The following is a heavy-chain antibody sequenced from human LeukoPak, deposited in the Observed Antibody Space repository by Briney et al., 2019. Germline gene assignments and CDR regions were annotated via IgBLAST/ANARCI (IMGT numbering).Heavy chain of an antibody. D-gene: IGHD4-17*01. V-gene: IGHV3-23*01. CDR2: ISEGVGNT. CDR3: AKREKGTTGRFFDY. CDR1: GFTFTSYA. J-gene: IGHJ4*02. Sequence: GGSLRLSCAASGFTFTSYAMTWVRQAPGKGLGRVSGISEGVGNTYYADSVKGWFTISRDHSKNTLYLQMNSLRAEDTALYYCAKREKGTTGRFFDYWGQGTLVTVSS.